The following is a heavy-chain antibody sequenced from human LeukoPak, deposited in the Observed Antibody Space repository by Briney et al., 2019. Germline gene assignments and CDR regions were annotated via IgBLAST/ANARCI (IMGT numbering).Heavy chain of an antibody. CDR2: IRSKTDGGTT. CDR1: GLTFSNAW. J-gene: IGHJ6*02. Sequence: PGGSLRLSCAASGLTFSNAWMSWVRQAPGKGLEWVGRIRSKTDGGTTDYAAPVKGRFTISRDDSKNTLYLQMNSLKTEDTAVYYCTTAPYGDYPPYYYYGKDVWGQGTTVTVSS. D-gene: IGHD4-17*01. V-gene: IGHV3-15*01. CDR3: TTAPYGDYPPYYYYGKDV.